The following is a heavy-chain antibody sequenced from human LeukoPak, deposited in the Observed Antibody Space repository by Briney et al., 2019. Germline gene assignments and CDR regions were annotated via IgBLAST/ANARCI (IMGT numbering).Heavy chain of an antibody. CDR2: IYYSGST. Sequence: SETLSLTCTVSGGSISSYYWSWIRQPPGKGLEWIGYIYYSGSTNYNPSLKSRVTISVDTSKNQFSLKLSSVTAADTAVYYCARYVYDILPGYSNYGMDVWGQGTTVTVSS. J-gene: IGHJ6*02. D-gene: IGHD3-9*01. CDR1: GGSISSYY. CDR3: ARYVYDILPGYSNYGMDV. V-gene: IGHV4-59*01.